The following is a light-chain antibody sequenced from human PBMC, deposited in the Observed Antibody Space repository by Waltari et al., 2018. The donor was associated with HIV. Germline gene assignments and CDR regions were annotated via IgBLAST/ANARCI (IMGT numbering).Light chain of an antibody. CDR1: QSVSSKY. J-gene: IGKJ2*01. V-gene: IGKV3-20*01. Sequence: IVLTQSPGTLSLSPGERATLSCRASQSVSSKYLAWYQQKPGRAPRLLISGASSRATGIPDRVTGSGSGTDFTLTISSLEPEDFAVYYCQLYVDLPTYTCGQGTKLEI. CDR3: QLYVDLPTYT. CDR2: GAS.